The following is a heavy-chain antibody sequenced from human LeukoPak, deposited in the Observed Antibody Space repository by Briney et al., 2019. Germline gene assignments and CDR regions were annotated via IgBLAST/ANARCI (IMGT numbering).Heavy chain of an antibody. CDR2: IYTGGTK. CDR3: ARVQFFGTYSEAFDI. J-gene: IGHJ3*02. CDR1: GFTVSNTF. D-gene: IGHD1-26*01. Sequence: GGSLRLSCTASGFTVSNTFVTWVRQAPGKGPEWVSIIYTGGTKHYADSVRGRFTNSRDDSKNTLYLQMNSLRAEDTAVYYCARVQFFGTYSEAFDIWGRGTMVTVSS. V-gene: IGHV3-53*01.